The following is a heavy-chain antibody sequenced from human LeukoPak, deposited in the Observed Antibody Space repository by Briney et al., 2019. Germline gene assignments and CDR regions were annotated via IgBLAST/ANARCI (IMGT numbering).Heavy chain of an antibody. V-gene: IGHV1-69*05. Sequence: VASVKVSCKASGGTLSSYAISWVRQAPGQGLEWMGGIIPIFGTANYAQKFQGRVTITTDESTSTAYMELSSLRSEDTAVYYCARGRKKGDSSSWNGWFDPWGQGTLVTVSS. CDR3: ARGRKKGDSSSWNGWFDP. J-gene: IGHJ5*02. D-gene: IGHD6-13*01. CDR2: IIPIFGTA. CDR1: GGTLSSYA.